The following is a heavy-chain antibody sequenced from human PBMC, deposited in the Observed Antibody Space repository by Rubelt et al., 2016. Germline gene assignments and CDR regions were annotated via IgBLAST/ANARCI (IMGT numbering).Heavy chain of an antibody. Sequence: EVQLVESGGGLVKPGGSLRLSCAASGFTFSSYAMHWVRQAPGQGLEYVSAISSNGGSTYYADSVKGRFTISRDNSKNTLYLQMSSLRAEDTAVYYCVKEPSPSMIVVVGIFDYWGQGTLVTVSS. CDR2: ISSNGGST. V-gene: IGHV3-64D*06. CDR3: VKEPSPSMIVVVGIFDY. CDR1: GFTFSSYA. D-gene: IGHD3-22*01. J-gene: IGHJ4*02.